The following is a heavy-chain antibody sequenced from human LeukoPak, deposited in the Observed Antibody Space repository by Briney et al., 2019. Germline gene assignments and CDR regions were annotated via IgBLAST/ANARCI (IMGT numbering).Heavy chain of an antibody. D-gene: IGHD3-10*01. V-gene: IGHV4-34*01. Sequence: SETLSLTCAVYGGSFSGYYWRWIRQPPGKGLEWIEDINHSGSTNYNPSLKSRVTISVDTSKNQFSLKLSSVTAADTAVYYCARGVGDTMVRGVIPAFDIWGQGTMVTVSS. CDR1: GGSFSGYY. CDR2: INHSGST. CDR3: ARGVGDTMVRGVIPAFDI. J-gene: IGHJ3*02.